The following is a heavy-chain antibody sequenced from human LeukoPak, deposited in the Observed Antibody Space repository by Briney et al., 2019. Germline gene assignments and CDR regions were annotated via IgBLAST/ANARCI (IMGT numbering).Heavy chain of an antibody. CDR2: ISSSSSYI. Sequence: GGSLRLSCAASGFTFGSYTMNWVRQAPGEGLEWVSSISSSSSYIYYADSMKGRFTISSDNDKNSLYLQLNSLTAEDTAVYYCAREPYSSAWLFDYWGQGTLVTVSS. V-gene: IGHV3-21*01. CDR3: AREPYSSAWLFDY. CDR1: GFTFGSYT. J-gene: IGHJ4*02. D-gene: IGHD6-19*01.